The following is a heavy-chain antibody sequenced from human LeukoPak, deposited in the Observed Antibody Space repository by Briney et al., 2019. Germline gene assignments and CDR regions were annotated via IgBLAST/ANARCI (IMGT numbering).Heavy chain of an antibody. V-gene: IGHV3-23*01. CDR2: ISGSGGST. J-gene: IGHJ4*02. Sequence: GGSLRLSCAASGFTFSSYAMSWVRQAPGKGLEWVSAISGSGGSTYYADSVKGRFTIPRDNSKNTLYLQMNSLRAEDTAVYYCAKDSRRVVVAATSDYWGQGTLVTVSS. CDR3: AKDSRRVVVAATSDY. CDR1: GFTFSSYA. D-gene: IGHD2-15*01.